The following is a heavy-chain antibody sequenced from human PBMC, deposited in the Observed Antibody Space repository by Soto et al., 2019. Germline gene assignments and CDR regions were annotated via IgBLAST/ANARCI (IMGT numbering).Heavy chain of an antibody. CDR2: ISGSGGST. J-gene: IGHJ6*02. Sequence: EVQLLESGGGLVQPGGSLRLSCAASGFTFSSYAMSWVRQAPGKGLEWVSAISGSGGSTYYADSVKGRFTISRDNSKNTLYLQMNSLRAEDTAVXYXXXXXXRVGVVIIDGMDVWGQGTTVTVSS. V-gene: IGHV3-23*01. CDR1: GFTFSSYA. D-gene: IGHD3-3*01. CDR3: XXXXXRVGVVIIDGMDV.